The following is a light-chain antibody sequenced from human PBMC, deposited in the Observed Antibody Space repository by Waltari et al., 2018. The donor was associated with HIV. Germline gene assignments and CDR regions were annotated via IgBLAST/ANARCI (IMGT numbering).Light chain of an antibody. J-gene: IGKJ1*01. V-gene: IGKV2-30*01. Sequence: DVVLTQSPLSLTVNLGQPASMSCRSSQGLLFGDGNTYLNWFDQRQGQPPRRLISQVSRGASGVPARISGSGSDTDFTLSMSRVEAEDVGVFYCMRGAHWAAGTFGEGTKVEV. CDR1: QGLLFGDGNTY. CDR2: QVS. CDR3: MRGAHWAAGT.